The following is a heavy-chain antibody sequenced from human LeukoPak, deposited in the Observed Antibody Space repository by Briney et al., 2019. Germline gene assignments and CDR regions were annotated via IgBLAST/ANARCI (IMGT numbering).Heavy chain of an antibody. CDR1: GGTFSSYA. Sequence: ASVKVSCKASGGTFSSYAISWVRQAPGQGLEWMGWINPNSGYTNYAQKFQGRVTMTRDTSISTAYMELSRLRSDDTAVYYCASLGYCSSTSCYGGEYYYYGMDVWGQGTTVTVSS. CDR3: ASLGYCSSTSCYGGEYYYYGMDV. D-gene: IGHD2-2*01. V-gene: IGHV1-2*02. CDR2: INPNSGYT. J-gene: IGHJ6*02.